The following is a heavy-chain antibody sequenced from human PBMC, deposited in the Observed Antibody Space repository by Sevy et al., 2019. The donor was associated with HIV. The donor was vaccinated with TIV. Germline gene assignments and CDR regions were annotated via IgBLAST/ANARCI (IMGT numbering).Heavy chain of an antibody. J-gene: IGHJ5*02. Sequence: GGSLRLSCAGSGFDVSNNYMSWVRQAPGKGLEWVSIIYSSGTTYYADSVKGRFTISRDKSKNTVYLQMSSLRADDTAFSPCGIDYSGWPGWFDPWGQGILVTVSS. D-gene: IGHD1-26*01. V-gene: IGHV3-53*01. CDR2: IYSSGTT. CDR1: GFDVSNNY. CDR3: GIDYSGWPGWFDP.